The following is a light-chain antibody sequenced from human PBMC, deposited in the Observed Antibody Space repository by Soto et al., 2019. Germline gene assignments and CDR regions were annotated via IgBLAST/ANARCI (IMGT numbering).Light chain of an antibody. Sequence: EIVMTQSPATLSVSPGERATLSCRASQDISTNLAWYQQKPGQAPRLLIYGASTRATGIPARFSGSGSGTEVTLTISSLQSEDVAVYYCQQYDNWRRTFGQGTKVEIK. CDR3: QQYDNWRRT. CDR1: QDISTN. CDR2: GAS. J-gene: IGKJ1*01. V-gene: IGKV3-15*01.